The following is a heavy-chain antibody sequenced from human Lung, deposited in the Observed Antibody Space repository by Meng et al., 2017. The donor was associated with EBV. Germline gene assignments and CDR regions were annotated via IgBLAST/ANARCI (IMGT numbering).Heavy chain of an antibody. D-gene: IGHD2-2*01. Sequence: QVQLQQWGAGLLEPSEALSLTCGVSGRSFSSSYWSWIRQPPGKGLEWIGQINYSGITNYNPSLKSRVTISVDTSKNQFSLSLNSVTAADTAVYYCARGGTSSAPFDYWGQETLVTVSS. CDR3: ARGGTSSAPFDY. CDR1: GRSFSSSY. CDR2: INYSGIT. V-gene: IGHV4-34*01. J-gene: IGHJ4*02.